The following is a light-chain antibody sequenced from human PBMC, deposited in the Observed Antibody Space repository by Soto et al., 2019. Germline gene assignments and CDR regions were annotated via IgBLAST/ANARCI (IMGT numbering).Light chain of an antibody. J-gene: IGKJ1*01. CDR1: QPISSW. V-gene: IGKV1-5*01. CDR2: DAS. CDR3: QQYENYWT. Sequence: DIQMTQSPPTLSASVGDRVTITCRASQPISSWLAWYHQKPGKAPKLLINDASNLESGVPSRFSGSGSGTEFTLTISSLQPEDFGIYYCQQYENYWTFGQGTKVEIE.